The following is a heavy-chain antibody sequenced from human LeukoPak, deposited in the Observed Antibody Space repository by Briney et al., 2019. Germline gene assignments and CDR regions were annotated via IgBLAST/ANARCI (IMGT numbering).Heavy chain of an antibody. CDR3: ARHVGRRWLQLSD. Sequence: GGSLRLSCAASGFTFSRLAMTWVRQAPGKGLEWVSTISASGPYYADAVRGRFTISRDNSRNTLSLQMDSLRAEDTAVYYCARHVGRRWLQLSDWGQGTLVTVSS. D-gene: IGHD5-24*01. CDR2: ISASGP. J-gene: IGHJ4*02. V-gene: IGHV3-23*01. CDR1: GFTFSRLA.